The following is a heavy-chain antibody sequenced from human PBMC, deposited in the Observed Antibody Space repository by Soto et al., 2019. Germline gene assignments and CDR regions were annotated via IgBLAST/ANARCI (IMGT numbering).Heavy chain of an antibody. CDR1: GFTFDDYA. Sequence: GGSLRLSCAASGFTFDDYAMHWVRQAPGKGLEWVSGISWNSGSIGYADSVKGRFTISRDNAKNSLYLQMNSLRAEDTALYYCAKDISRVVGATLFDPWGQGTLVTVSS. J-gene: IGHJ5*02. V-gene: IGHV3-9*01. CDR3: AKDISRVVGATLFDP. CDR2: ISWNSGSI. D-gene: IGHD1-26*01.